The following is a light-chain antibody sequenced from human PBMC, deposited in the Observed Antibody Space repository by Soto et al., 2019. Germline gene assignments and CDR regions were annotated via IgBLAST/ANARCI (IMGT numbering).Light chain of an antibody. CDR1: QSVSSF. J-gene: IGKJ4*01. CDR2: DAS. CDR3: QQRSNWPLT. V-gene: IGKV3-11*01. Sequence: EIVLTQSPATLSLSPGERATLSCRASQSVSSFLAWYQQEPGQAPRLLIFDASKRATGIPARFSGSGSGTDFTLTISSLEPEDFAVYYCQQRSNWPLTFGGGTKVEIK.